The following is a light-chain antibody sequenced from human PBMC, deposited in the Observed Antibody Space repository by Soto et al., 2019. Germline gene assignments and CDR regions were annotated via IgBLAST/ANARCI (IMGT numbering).Light chain of an antibody. CDR2: GAS. V-gene: IGKV3-15*01. J-gene: IGKJ4*01. Sequence: EIVMTQSPATLSLSPGERATLSCRASQGVSSNLAWYQQKPGQAPRLLIYGASTRATGIPARFSGSGSGTEFALTITSLKSEDYAVYYCQQYNNWTPLTFGGGTKVEI. CDR1: QGVSSN. CDR3: QQYNNWTPLT.